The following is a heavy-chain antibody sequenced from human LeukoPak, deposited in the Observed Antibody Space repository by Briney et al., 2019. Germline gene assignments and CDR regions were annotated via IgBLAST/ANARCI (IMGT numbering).Heavy chain of an antibody. V-gene: IGHV3-53*01. CDR1: GFTVSSNY. CDR2: IYSGGIT. J-gene: IGHJ6*03. D-gene: IGHD6-6*01. Sequence: GGSLRLSCAASGFTVSSNYMSWVRQAPGKGLEWVSVIYSGGITYYADSVKGRFTISRDTSKNTLYLQMNSLRAEDTAVYYCAGEYSNSNSYYYMDVWGKGTTVTVSS. CDR3: AGEYSNSNSYYYMDV.